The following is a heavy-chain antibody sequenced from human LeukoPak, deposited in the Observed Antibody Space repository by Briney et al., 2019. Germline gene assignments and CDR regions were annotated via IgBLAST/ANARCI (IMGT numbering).Heavy chain of an antibody. V-gene: IGHV3-23*01. CDR3: VKDYSTIPAAANPLFDY. Sequence: QPGGSLRLSCAACGFTFSSYAVTWVRQAPGKGLEWLSGITGSGDTTFYADSVKGRFTISRDNSKNTLYLQMHSLRAEDTAVYYSVKDYSTIPAAANPLFDYWGQGALVTVSS. CDR2: ITGSGDTT. D-gene: IGHD2-2*01. J-gene: IGHJ4*02. CDR1: GFTFSSYA.